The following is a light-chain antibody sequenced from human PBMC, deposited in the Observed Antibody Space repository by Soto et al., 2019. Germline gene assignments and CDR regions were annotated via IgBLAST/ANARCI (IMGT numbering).Light chain of an antibody. CDR1: SSDVGGYNY. CDR2: EVS. V-gene: IGLV2-14*01. J-gene: IGLJ1*01. Sequence: QSVLTQPASVSGSPGQSITISCTGTSSDVGGYNYVSWYQQHPGKAPKLMIYEVSNRPSGVSNRFSGSKSGNTASLTISGFQAEDEADYYCSSYTSSSTFYVFGTGTKLTVL. CDR3: SSYTSSSTFYV.